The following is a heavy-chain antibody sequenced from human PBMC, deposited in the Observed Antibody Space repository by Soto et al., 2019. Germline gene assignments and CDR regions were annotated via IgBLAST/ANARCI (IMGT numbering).Heavy chain of an antibody. Sequence: PGGSLRLSCAASGFTFSDSWMDWVRRAPGKGPEWVANIKHDGSEKNYVVSVKGRFTISRDNAKNSLYLQMNSLRAEDTAVYYCASLGRHGWGQGTTVTVSS. CDR1: GFTFSDSW. CDR2: IKHDGSEK. V-gene: IGHV3-7*01. J-gene: IGHJ6*02. D-gene: IGHD3-16*01. CDR3: ASLGRHG.